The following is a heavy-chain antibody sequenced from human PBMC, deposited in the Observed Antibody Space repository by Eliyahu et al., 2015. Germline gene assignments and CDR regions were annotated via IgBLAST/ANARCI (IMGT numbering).Heavy chain of an antibody. CDR3: ARGRNSAFDY. J-gene: IGHJ4*02. Sequence: PSRGLEWLGRTYYRSTWNNDYASSVKGRITINPDTSKNQFSLQLNSVTPEDTAVYFCARGRNSAFDYWGRGTLVTVSS. D-gene: IGHD1-26*01. CDR2: TYYRSTWNN. V-gene: IGHV6-1*01.